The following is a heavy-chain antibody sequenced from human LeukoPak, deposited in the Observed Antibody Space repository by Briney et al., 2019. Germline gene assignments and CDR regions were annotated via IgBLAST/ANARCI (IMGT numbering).Heavy chain of an antibody. CDR3: AREEGLSTVISAFDI. V-gene: IGHV4-59*01. J-gene: IGHJ3*02. D-gene: IGHD4-11*01. CDR2: IHYSGST. CDR1: GGSISSYY. Sequence: PSETLSLTCTVSGGSISSYYWSWIRQPPGKGLEWIGYIHYSGSTNNNPSLKSRVTISVDTSKNQFSLKLSSVTAADTAVYYCAREEGLSTVISAFDIWGQGTMVTVSS.